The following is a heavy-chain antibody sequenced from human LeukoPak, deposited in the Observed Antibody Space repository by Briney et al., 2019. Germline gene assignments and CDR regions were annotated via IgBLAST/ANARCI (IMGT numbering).Heavy chain of an antibody. V-gene: IGHV3-21*01. CDR3: ARDRPIPPQWLVPTDY. CDR1: GFPFNNYN. Sequence: GSLGLSCAASGFPFNNYNMKLVRQAPGKGLEWVSSLSSSSSYINYADSVKGRFTISRDNAKNSLYLQMNSLRAEDTAVYYCARDRPIPPQWLVPTDYWGQGTLVTVSS. J-gene: IGHJ4*02. D-gene: IGHD6-19*01. CDR2: LSSSSSYI.